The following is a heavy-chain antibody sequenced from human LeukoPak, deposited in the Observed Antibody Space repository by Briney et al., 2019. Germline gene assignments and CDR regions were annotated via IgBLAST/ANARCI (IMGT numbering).Heavy chain of an antibody. J-gene: IGHJ5*02. V-gene: IGHV3-74*01. CDR3: ARTGIAARPTVWFDP. CDR1: GFTFSSYW. D-gene: IGHD6-6*01. CDR2: INSDGSST. Sequence: PGGSLRLSCAASGFTFSSYWMHWVRQAPGKGLVWVSHINSDGSSTNYADSVKGRFTISRDNAKNTLYLQMNSLRAEDTAVYHCARTGIAARPTVWFDPWGQGTLVTVSS.